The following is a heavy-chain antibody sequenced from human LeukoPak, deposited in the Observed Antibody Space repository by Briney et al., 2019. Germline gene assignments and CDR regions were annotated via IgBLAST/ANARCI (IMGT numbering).Heavy chain of an antibody. Sequence: ASVKVSCKASGFTFTGYYMHWVRQAPGQGLEWMGWINPNSGGTNYAQKFQGRVTMTRDTSISTAYMELSRLRSDDTAVYYCAREGRDGYNPLDYWGQGTLVTVSS. D-gene: IGHD5-24*01. J-gene: IGHJ4*02. V-gene: IGHV1-2*02. CDR2: INPNSGGT. CDR3: AREGRDGYNPLDY. CDR1: GFTFTGYY.